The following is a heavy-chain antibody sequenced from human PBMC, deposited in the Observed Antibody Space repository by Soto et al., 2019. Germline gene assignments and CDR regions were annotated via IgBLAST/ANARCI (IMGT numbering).Heavy chain of an antibody. CDR3: AKVVDFWSGYPTFNWFDP. CDR2: ISAYNGNT. D-gene: IGHD3-3*01. CDR1: GYTFTSYG. J-gene: IGHJ5*02. Sequence: ASVKVSCKASGYTFTSYGISWVRQAPGQGLEWMGWISAYNGNTNYAQKLQGRVTMTTDTSTSTAYMELRSLRSEDTAVYYCAKVVDFWSGYPTFNWFDPWGQGTLVTVSS. V-gene: IGHV1-18*01.